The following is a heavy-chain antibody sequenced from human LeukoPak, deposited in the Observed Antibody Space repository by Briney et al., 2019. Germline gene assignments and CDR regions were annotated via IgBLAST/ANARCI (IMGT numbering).Heavy chain of an antibody. CDR1: GCTFNDYY. CDR3: YGANAEH. Sequence: GGSLTLSCAASGCTFNDYYMTSLRQAPGKGLVWVSGTNTDGSSTMYADSVKGRSTIPRDNAKNTLYLQMNSLRAEDTAVYYCYGANAEHWGQGALVTVSS. D-gene: IGHD4-23*01. V-gene: IGHV3-74*03. CDR2: TNTDGSST. J-gene: IGHJ1*01.